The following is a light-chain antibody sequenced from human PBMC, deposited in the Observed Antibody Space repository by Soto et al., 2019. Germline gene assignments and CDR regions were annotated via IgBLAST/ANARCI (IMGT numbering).Light chain of an antibody. CDR1: NSNIGSKT. V-gene: IGLV1-44*01. J-gene: IGLJ3*02. Sequence: QSVLTQPPSGSGTPGQRVIISCSGTNSNIGSKTVNWYQQLPGTAPKLLIYSNGQRPSGVPDRFSGSKSGTSASLAISGLQSEDEADYYCAAWDDSLNGWVFGGGIKLTVL. CDR3: AAWDDSLNGWV. CDR2: SNG.